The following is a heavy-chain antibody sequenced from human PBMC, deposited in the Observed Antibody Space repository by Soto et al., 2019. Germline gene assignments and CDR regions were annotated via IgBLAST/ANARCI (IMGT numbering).Heavy chain of an antibody. V-gene: IGHV3-23*01. J-gene: IGHJ3*02. CDR2: ISGSGGST. D-gene: IGHD3-16*01. Sequence: LSLTCAASGFTFSSYAMSWVRQAPGKGLEWVSAISGSGGSTYYADSVKGRFTISRDNSKNTLYLQMNSLRAEDTAVYYCAKDPFMITFGGPGAFDIWGQGTMVTVSS. CDR1: GFTFSSYA. CDR3: AKDPFMITFGGPGAFDI.